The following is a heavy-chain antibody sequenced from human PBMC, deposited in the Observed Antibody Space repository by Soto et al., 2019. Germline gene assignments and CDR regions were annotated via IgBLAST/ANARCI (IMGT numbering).Heavy chain of an antibody. J-gene: IGHJ4*02. CDR3: AKDTPLKEFDC. Sequence: PGGSLRLSCAASGFTFSNSFMHWVRQAPGRGLEWVAAISYDGSNTYYANSVKGRFTISRDNSRNTLYLQVVSLRTEDTAMYYCAKDTPLKEFDCWGQGTLVTVSS. CDR1: GFTFSNSF. CDR2: ISYDGSNT. V-gene: IGHV3-30*18.